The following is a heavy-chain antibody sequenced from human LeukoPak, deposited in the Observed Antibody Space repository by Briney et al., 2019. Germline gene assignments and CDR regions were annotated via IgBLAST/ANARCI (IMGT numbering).Heavy chain of an antibody. V-gene: IGHV1-69*05. CDR1: GGTFSSYA. CDR3: ARAPPFGSSGWDY. J-gene: IGHJ4*02. Sequence: VASVKVSCKASGGTFSSYAINWVRQAPGQGLEWMGGIIPIFGTANYAQKFQGRVTITTDESTSTAYMELSSLRSEDTAVYYCARAPPFGSSGWDYWGQGTLVTVSS. D-gene: IGHD6-19*01. CDR2: IIPIFGTA.